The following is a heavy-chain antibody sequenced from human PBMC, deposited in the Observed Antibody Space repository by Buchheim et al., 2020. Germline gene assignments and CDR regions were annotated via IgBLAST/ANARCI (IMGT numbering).Heavy chain of an antibody. Sequence: EVQLLESGGGLVQPGGSLRLSCAASGFTFSSYAMRWVRQAPGKGVEWVSDISGSGGSTYYADSVKGGFTFSRDNSENMLYLQMNSLRAEDTAVYYCAKDVSSGYHDYWGQGTL. J-gene: IGHJ4*02. CDR2: ISGSGGST. V-gene: IGHV3-23*01. CDR3: AKDVSSGYHDY. D-gene: IGHD3-22*01. CDR1: GFTFSSYA.